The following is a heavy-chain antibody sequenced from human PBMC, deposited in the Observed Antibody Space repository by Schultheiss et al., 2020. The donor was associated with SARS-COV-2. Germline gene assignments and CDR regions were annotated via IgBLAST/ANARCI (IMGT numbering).Heavy chain of an antibody. J-gene: IGHJ6*03. CDR2: ISYDGSNK. Sequence: GGSLRLSCAASGFTFSSYAMHWVRQAPGKGLEWVAVISYDGSNKYYADSVKGRFTISRDNSKNTLYLQMNSLRAEDTAVYYCAKDKLYCSSTSCYRRKIGGGYYMDVWGKGTTVTVSS. CDR3: AKDKLYCSSTSCYRRKIGGGYYMDV. CDR1: GFTFSSYA. D-gene: IGHD2-2*01. V-gene: IGHV3-30*04.